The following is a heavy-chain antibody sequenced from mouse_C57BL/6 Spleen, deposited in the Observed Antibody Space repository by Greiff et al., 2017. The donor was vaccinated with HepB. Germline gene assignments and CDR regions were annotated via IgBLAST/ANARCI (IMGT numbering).Heavy chain of an antibody. D-gene: IGHD3-2*02. V-gene: IGHV10-1*01. CDR3: VRLDSSGPYYAMDY. Sequence: EVKLVESGGGLVQPKGSLKLSCAASGFSFNTYAMNWVRQAPGKGLEWVARIRSKSNNYATYYADSVKDRFTSSRDDSESMLYLQMNNLKTEDTAMYYCVRLDSSGPYYAMDYWGQGTSVTVSS. CDR1: GFSFNTYA. J-gene: IGHJ4*01. CDR2: IRSKSNNYAT.